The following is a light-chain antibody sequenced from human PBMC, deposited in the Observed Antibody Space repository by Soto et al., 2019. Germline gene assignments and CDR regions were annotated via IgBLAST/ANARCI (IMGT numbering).Light chain of an antibody. Sequence: EIVLTQSPGTLSLSPGERATLSCRASQSVSASFLAWYQQKPGQATRLLIYGASNRATGIPDRFSCSGYGTDFTLTISRPAPEDAAVYYCEQRGTFGQGTKLEIK. CDR2: GAS. CDR3: EQRGT. J-gene: IGKJ2*02. V-gene: IGKV3-20*01. CDR1: QSVSASF.